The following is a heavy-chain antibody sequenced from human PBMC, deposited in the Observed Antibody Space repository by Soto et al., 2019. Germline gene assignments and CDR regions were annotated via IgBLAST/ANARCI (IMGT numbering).Heavy chain of an antibody. Sequence: SETLSLTCTVSGDSISNYYWSWIRQPPGKGLEWVGYVFNTGSTDYNPSLNNRVTISVDTSKNQLSLKLSSVTAADTAVYYCARGVYYYQSWFDPWGQGTLVTVSS. V-gene: IGHV4-59*01. D-gene: IGHD3-10*01. CDR3: ARGVYYYQSWFDP. CDR1: GDSISNYY. J-gene: IGHJ5*02. CDR2: VFNTGST.